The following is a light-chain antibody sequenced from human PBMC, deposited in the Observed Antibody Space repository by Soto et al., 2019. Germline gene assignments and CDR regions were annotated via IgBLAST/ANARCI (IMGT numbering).Light chain of an antibody. CDR3: HEDASGLPT. Sequence: IVMTQSPVTLPMPPGDRATLSCRASQNVATNVAWYQQKRGQAPRLLIYSASIRATGVPARFSGSESGTEFTLAIDTLQSEDGAVFYCHEDASGLPTFGRGTRVEV. CDR2: SAS. V-gene: IGKV3-15*01. CDR1: QNVATN. J-gene: IGKJ1*01.